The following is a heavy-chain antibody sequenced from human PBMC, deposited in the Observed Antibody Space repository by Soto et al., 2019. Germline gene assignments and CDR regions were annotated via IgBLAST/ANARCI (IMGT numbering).Heavy chain of an antibody. CDR2: ISDDGSNK. Sequence: GGSLRLSCAASGFTFSNYAMHWVRQAPGKGLEWVTIISDDGSNKYYTDSVKGRFTISRDNSKNTLYLQMNSLRTEDTAIYYCAGTTRTMNYWGQGTLVTVSS. CDR3: AGTTRTMNY. D-gene: IGHD1-1*01. CDR1: GFTFSNYA. V-gene: IGHV3-30-3*01. J-gene: IGHJ4*02.